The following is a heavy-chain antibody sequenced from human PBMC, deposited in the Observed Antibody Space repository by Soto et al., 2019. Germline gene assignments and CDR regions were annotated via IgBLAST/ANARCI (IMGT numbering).Heavy chain of an antibody. V-gene: IGHV1-58*01. Sequence: QMQLVQSGPEVKKPGTSVKVSCKASGFTFSSSAVQWVRQARGQRLEWIGWTVVGSGNTYYAQKFHERVTITRDMSTSTAYMELSSLRSEDTALYYCAAAGGVTAVLTSALDIWGQGTMVTVSS. CDR3: AAAGGVTAVLTSALDI. J-gene: IGHJ3*02. CDR2: TVVGSGNT. D-gene: IGHD2-21*02. CDR1: GFTFSSSA.